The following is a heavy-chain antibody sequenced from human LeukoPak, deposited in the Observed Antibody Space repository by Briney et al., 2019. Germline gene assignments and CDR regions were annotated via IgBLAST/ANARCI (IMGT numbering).Heavy chain of an antibody. V-gene: IGHV1-69*05. D-gene: IGHD4-17*01. CDR1: GGTFNNSA. Sequence: SVTVSCKTSGGTFNNSAISWVRQAPGQGLEWLGGIMPLFGTAGYAQKFQGRVTITKDESTRTVYLELTSLTSDDTAVYYCARDVHGDYGSGWFDPWGQGTLVSVSS. CDR3: ARDVHGDYGSGWFDP. J-gene: IGHJ5*02. CDR2: IMPLFGTA.